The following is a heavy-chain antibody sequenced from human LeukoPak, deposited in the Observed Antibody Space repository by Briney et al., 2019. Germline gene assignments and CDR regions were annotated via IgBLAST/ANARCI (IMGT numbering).Heavy chain of an antibody. V-gene: IGHV4-59*01. D-gene: IGHD2-2*01. CDR2: IYYSGST. Sequence: SETLSLTCTVSGGSISSYYWSWIRQPPGKGLEWIGYIYYSGSTNYNPSLKSRVTISVDTSKNQFSLKLSSVTAADTAVYYCARDHVEYCSSTSCRNWFDPWGQGTLVTVSS. CDR1: GGSISSYY. J-gene: IGHJ5*02. CDR3: ARDHVEYCSSTSCRNWFDP.